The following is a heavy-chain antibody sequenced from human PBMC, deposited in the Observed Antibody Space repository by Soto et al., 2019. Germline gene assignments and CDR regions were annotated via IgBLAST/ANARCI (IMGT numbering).Heavy chain of an antibody. V-gene: IGHV3-21*01. CDR2: ISSSSSYI. CDR3: ASSVDTAMVSAYYYYYYGMDV. J-gene: IGHJ6*02. Sequence: EVQLVESGGGLVKPGGSLRLSCAASGFTFSSYSMNWVRQAPGKGMEWVSSISSSSSYIYYADSVKGRFTISRDNAKNSRYQQMNSLRAEDTAVYYCASSVDTAMVSAYYYYYYGMDVWGLGTTVTVSS. D-gene: IGHD5-18*01. CDR1: GFTFSSYS.